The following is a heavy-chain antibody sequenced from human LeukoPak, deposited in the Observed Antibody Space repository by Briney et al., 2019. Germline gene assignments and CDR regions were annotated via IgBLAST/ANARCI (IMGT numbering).Heavy chain of an antibody. CDR2: INTNAGNP. CDR3: ARRHRDYGGNWFDP. D-gene: IGHD4-23*01. Sequence: ASVKVSCKASGYTFTSYAMNWVRQAPGQGLEWMGRINTNAGNPTYAQGFTGRFVFSLDTSVSTAYLQISSLKAEDTAVYYCARRHRDYGGNWFDPWGQGTLVTVSS. CDR1: GYTFTSYA. V-gene: IGHV7-4-1*02. J-gene: IGHJ5*02.